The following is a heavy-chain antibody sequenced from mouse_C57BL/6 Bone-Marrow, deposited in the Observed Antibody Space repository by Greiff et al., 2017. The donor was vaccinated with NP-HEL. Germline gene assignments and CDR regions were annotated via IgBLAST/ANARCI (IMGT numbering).Heavy chain of an antibody. CDR3: ARASSGNYAMDY. Sequence: EVKLMESGGGLVKPGGSLKLSCAASGFTFSSYAMSWVRQTPEKRLEWVATISDGGSYTYSPDNVQGRFTISRDNAKNNMYLQMSYLKAEDTAMYYCARASSGNYAMDYWGQGTSVTVSS. CDR1: GFTFSSYA. CDR2: ISDGGSYT. D-gene: IGHD3-1*01. J-gene: IGHJ4*01. V-gene: IGHV5-4*03.